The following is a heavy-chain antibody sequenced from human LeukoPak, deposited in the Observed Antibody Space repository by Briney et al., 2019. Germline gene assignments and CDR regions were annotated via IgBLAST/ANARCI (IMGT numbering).Heavy chain of an antibody. CDR1: GGSISSYY. Sequence: SETLSLTCTVSGGSISSYYWSWIRQPAGKGLEWIGRIYTSGSTNYNPSLKSRVTMSVDTYKNQFSLKLSSVTAADTAVYYCARSSTYCSSTSCYGGSWDYWGQGTLVTVSS. J-gene: IGHJ4*02. CDR2: IYTSGST. V-gene: IGHV4-4*07. D-gene: IGHD2-2*01. CDR3: ARSSTYCSSTSCYGGSWDY.